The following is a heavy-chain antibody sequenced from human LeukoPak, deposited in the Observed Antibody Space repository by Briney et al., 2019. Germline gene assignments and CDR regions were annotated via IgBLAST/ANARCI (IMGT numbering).Heavy chain of an antibody. V-gene: IGHV4-59*01. J-gene: IGHJ4*02. D-gene: IGHD3-10*01. Sequence: SETPSLTCTVSGGSISSYYWSWIRQPPGKGLEWIGYIYYSGSTNYNPSLKSRVTISVDTSKNQFSLKLSSVTAADTAVYYCARAEREYYYGSGSYHLGYWGQGTLVTVSS. CDR1: GGSISSYY. CDR2: IYYSGST. CDR3: ARAEREYYYGSGSYHLGY.